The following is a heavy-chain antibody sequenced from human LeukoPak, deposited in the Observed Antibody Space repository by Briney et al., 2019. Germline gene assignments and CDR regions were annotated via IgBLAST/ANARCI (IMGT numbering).Heavy chain of an antibody. V-gene: IGHV3-23*01. Sequence: GGSLRLSCAVSGFTFSNYVMIWVRQAPGKGLEWVSAISGTGANTFYADSVKGRFTMSRDNPKNMLYLQMNSLRAEDTAVYYCAKVSENYGDYEDAFDIWGQGTMVTVSS. CDR2: ISGTGANT. CDR3: AKVSENYGDYEDAFDI. D-gene: IGHD4-17*01. J-gene: IGHJ3*02. CDR1: GFTFSNYV.